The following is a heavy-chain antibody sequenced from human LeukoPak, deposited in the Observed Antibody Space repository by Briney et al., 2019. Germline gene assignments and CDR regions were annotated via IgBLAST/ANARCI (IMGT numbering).Heavy chain of an antibody. V-gene: IGHV3-66*01. CDR1: GFTVNSHH. D-gene: IGHD5-12*01. J-gene: IGHJ4*02. CDR2: AYSGGNT. CDR3: ARDRSGYEYLDL. Sequence: GESLRLSCAASGFTVNSHHMSWVRQAPGKGLEWVSIAYSGGNTFYADSVKGRLTIFRDNSNTLYLQMNSLTVEDTAVYYCARDRSGYEYLDLWGQGTLLTVSS.